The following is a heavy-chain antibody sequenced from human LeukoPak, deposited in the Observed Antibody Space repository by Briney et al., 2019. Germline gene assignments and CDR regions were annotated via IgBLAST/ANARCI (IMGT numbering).Heavy chain of an antibody. V-gene: IGHV2-5*01. CDR2: INSNDDK. J-gene: IGHJ4*02. CDR3: AHRRSGMGSIYFDS. D-gene: IGHD1-26*01. Sequence: SGPTLVNPTQTLTLTRTFSGFSLSTSGVGVVWIRQPPGKGLEWLALINSNDDKRYRPSLKSRLTITKDTSKNQVILTMTNMDPVDTATYYCAHRRSGMGSIYFDSWGQGTPVSVSS. CDR1: GFSLSTSGVG.